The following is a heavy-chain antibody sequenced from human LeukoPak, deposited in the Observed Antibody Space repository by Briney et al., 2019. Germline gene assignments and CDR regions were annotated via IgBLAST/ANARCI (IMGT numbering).Heavy chain of an antibody. CDR2: INHSGST. D-gene: IGHD2-15*01. CDR1: GGSFSNYY. V-gene: IGHV4-34*01. J-gene: IGHJ3*02. CDR3: ASRGISAGAFDI. Sequence: SETLSLTCAVYGGSFSNYYWSWIRQPPGKGLEWIGEINHSGSTNYNPSLKSRVTISVDTSKNQFSLKLSSVTAADTAVYYCASRGISAGAFDIWGQGTMVTVSS.